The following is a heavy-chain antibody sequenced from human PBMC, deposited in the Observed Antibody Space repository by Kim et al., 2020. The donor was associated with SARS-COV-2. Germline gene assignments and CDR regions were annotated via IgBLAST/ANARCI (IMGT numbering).Heavy chain of an antibody. J-gene: IGHJ4*02. CDR3: ARGVGFLEWLFHYGFFDY. Sequence: KGRFTISRDNAKNSRYLQMNSLRAEDTAVYYCARGVGFLEWLFHYGFFDYWGQGTLVTVSS. V-gene: IGHV3-11*06. D-gene: IGHD3-3*01.